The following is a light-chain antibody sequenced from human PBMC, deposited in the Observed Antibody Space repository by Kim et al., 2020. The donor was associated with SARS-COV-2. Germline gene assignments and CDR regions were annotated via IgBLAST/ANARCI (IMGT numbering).Light chain of an antibody. Sequence: PGERATLSCRASHSVSSNLAWYQQKPGQAPRLLIYDASTRATGITAGCSGSGSCTEFTLTISSLQSEDDAVYYCQQYNYWPITFGQGTRLEIK. J-gene: IGKJ5*01. CDR1: HSVSSN. CDR2: DAS. V-gene: IGKV3-15*01. CDR3: QQYNYWPIT.